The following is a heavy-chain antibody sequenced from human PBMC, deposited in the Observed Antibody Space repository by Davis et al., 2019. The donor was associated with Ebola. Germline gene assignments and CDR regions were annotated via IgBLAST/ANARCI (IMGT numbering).Heavy chain of an antibody. V-gene: IGHV3-7*03. CDR3: ATSHSGYFDY. CDR1: GFIFHEHA. D-gene: IGHD3-10*01. J-gene: IGHJ4*02. Sequence: GESLKISCAASGFIFHEHAIHWVRQAPGKGLEWVANIRQDGIEKYYLDSMRGRFTISRDNAKNSLYLQMSSLGAEDTTVYYCATSHSGYFDYWGQGTLVTVSS. CDR2: IRQDGIEK.